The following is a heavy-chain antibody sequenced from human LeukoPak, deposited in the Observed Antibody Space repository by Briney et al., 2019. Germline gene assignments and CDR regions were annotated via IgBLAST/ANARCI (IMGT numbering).Heavy chain of an antibody. CDR1: GYRFSTYW. D-gene: IGHD3-16*02. CDR3: ARVIPTATNWFDS. V-gene: IGHV5-51*01. J-gene: IGHJ5*01. CDR2: IYPGDSDT. Sequence: GESLKIPCKGSGYRFSTYWIAWVRQMPGKGLEWMGIIYPGDSDTRYSPSFQGQVTMSAAKSLSTAYLQWSSLKASDTAMYFCARVIPTATNWFDSWGQGTLVTVSS.